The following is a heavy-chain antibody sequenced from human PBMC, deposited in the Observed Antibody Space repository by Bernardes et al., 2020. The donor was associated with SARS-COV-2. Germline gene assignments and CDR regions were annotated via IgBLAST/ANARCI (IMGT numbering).Heavy chain of an antibody. J-gene: IGHJ6*02. Sequence: GGSLRLSCAASGFTFSSYAMTWVRQAPGKGLEWVSTSSDSGGTTYYVDSVKGRFTISRDNSKNTLYLQMNSLRAEDTALYYCARAAGCSGGSCHSEWGFYYYAMDVWGQLTTFTVS. CDR2: SSDSGGTT. CDR3: ARAAGCSGGSCHSEWGFYYYAMDV. V-gene: IGHV3-23*01. D-gene: IGHD2-15*01. CDR1: GFTFSSYA.